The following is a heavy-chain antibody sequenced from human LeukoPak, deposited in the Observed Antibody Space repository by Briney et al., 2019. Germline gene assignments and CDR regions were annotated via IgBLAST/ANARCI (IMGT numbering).Heavy chain of an antibody. D-gene: IGHD3-3*01. J-gene: IGHJ4*02. CDR2: ISAYNGNT. Sequence: ASVKVSCKASGYTFTSYGMSWVRQAPGQGLEWMGWISAYNGNTNYAQKLQGRVTMTTDTSTSTAYMELRSLRSDNTAVYYCARVPRFLEWLEDYWGQGTLVAVSA. V-gene: IGHV1-18*01. CDR1: GYTFTSYG. CDR3: ARVPRFLEWLEDY.